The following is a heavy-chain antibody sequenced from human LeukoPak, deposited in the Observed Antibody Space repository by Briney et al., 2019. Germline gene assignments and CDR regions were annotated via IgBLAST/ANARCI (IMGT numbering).Heavy chain of an antibody. CDR2: IYYSGST. CDR3: ARVEGDYYYYMDV. CDR1: GGSISRGGYY. Sequence: PSETLSLTCTVSGGSISRGGYYWSWIRQHPGKGLEWIGYIYYSGSTYYNPSLKSRVTISVDTSKNQFSLKLSSVTAADTAVYYCARVEGDYYYYMDVWGKGTTVTVSS. J-gene: IGHJ6*03. V-gene: IGHV4-31*03. D-gene: IGHD3-16*01.